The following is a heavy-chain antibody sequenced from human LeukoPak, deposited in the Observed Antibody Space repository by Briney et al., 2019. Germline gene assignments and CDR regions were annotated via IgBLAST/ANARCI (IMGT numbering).Heavy chain of an antibody. J-gene: IGHJ4*02. V-gene: IGHV3-23*01. D-gene: IGHD3-3*01. Sequence: PGGSLILSCAASGFTFSSYAMSWVRQAPGKGLEWVSGSGSGGSTHYADSVKGRFTISRDNSKNTLYLQMNSLRAEDTAVYYCAKDFWSGYYPDYWGQGTLVTVSS. CDR2: SGSGGST. CDR3: AKDFWSGYYPDY. CDR1: GFTFSSYA.